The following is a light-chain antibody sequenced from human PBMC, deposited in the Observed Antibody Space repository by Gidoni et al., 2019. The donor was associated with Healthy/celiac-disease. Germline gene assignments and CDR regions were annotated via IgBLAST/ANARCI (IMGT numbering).Light chain of an antibody. V-gene: IGKV1-39*01. Sequence: DIQMTQSPSSLSASVGDRVTITCRASQSISSYLNWYQQKPGKAPKLLIYAASSLQSGVPSRLSGSGSGTDFTLTISRLQPEDFATYYCRQSYSTPYTFGQXTKLEIK. CDR2: AAS. J-gene: IGKJ2*01. CDR1: QSISSY. CDR3: RQSYSTPYT.